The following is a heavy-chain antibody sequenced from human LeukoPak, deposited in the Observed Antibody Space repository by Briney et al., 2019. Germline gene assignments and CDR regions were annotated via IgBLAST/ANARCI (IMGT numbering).Heavy chain of an antibody. CDR1: GFTFSSYA. Sequence: GGSLRLSCAASGFTFSSYAMSWVRQAPGKGLEWVSTINGGGVNTHYADSVGGRFTISRDNSKNTLFLQMNSLRDEDTAVYYCAKDLGYCSGGSCPVGYYGMDVWGQGTTVTVSS. D-gene: IGHD2-15*01. V-gene: IGHV3-23*01. J-gene: IGHJ6*02. CDR3: AKDLGYCSGGSCPVGYYGMDV. CDR2: INGGGVNT.